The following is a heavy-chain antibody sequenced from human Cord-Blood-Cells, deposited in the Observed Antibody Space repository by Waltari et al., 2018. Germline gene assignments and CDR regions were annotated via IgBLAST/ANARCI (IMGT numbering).Heavy chain of an antibody. CDR3: ARDYSSSSDY. V-gene: IGHV1-2*02. CDR1: GYTFTGSY. J-gene: IGHJ4*02. D-gene: IGHD6-6*01. CDR2: INPNGGGT. Sequence: QVQLVQSGAEVKKPGASVKVSCKASGYTFTGSYMHWVRPAPGQGLEWMGWINPNGGGTNYAQKLQGRVTMTRDTSISTAYMERSRLGSDVTAVYYGARDYSSSSDYWGQGTLVTVSS.